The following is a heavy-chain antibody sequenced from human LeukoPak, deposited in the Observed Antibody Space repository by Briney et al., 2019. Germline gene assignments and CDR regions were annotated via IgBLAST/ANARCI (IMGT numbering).Heavy chain of an antibody. CDR3: AKARVGATIPRGFDY. J-gene: IGHJ4*02. Sequence: GSLRLSCAASGFTFSSYAMSWVRQAPGKGLEWASAISGSGGSTYYADSVKGRFTISRDNSKNTLYLQMNSLRAEDTAVYYCAKARVGATIPRGFDYWGQGTLVTVSS. CDR2: ISGSGGST. D-gene: IGHD1-26*01. CDR1: GFTFSSYA. V-gene: IGHV3-23*01.